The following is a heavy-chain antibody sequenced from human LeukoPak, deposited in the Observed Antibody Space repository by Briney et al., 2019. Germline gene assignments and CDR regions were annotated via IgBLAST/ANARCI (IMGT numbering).Heavy chain of an antibody. Sequence: GQSLRLSCTTSGFVFDDFAMSWVSQHEGKGMEWVGFFRRRAYGGAAEYAASVKGRFIISRDDSKGIAYLQMNSLKTEDTAVYYCSRNGLVDFDYWGQGSRVIVSP. CDR2: FRRRAYGGAA. CDR1: GFVFDDFA. V-gene: IGHV3-49*04. CDR3: SRNGLVDFDY. J-gene: IGHJ4*02.